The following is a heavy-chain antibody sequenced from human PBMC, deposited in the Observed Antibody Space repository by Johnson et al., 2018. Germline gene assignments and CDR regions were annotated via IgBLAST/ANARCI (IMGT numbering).Heavy chain of an antibody. D-gene: IGHD2-21*02. CDR1: GFTFDDYA. J-gene: IGHJ3*01. CDR3: AKDKSPYCGGDCYSLDAFDV. Sequence: VQLVESGGGLVQPGRSLRLSCAASGFTFDDYAMHWVRQAPGKGLEWVSGISWNSGSMGYADSVKGRFTISRDNAKNSLFLQMNSLRAEDTALYYCAKDKSPYCGGDCYSLDAFDVWGQGTMVTVSS. V-gene: IGHV3-9*01. CDR2: ISWNSGSM.